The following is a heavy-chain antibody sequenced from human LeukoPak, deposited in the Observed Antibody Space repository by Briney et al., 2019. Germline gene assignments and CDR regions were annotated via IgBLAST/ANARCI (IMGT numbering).Heavy chain of an antibody. CDR1: GYTLTELS. CDR2: FDPEDGET. CDR3: ARDGNGRSYYYYGMDV. V-gene: IGHV1-24*01. J-gene: IGHJ6*02. Sequence: ASVKVSCKVSGYTLTELSMHWVRQAPGKGLEWMGGFDPEDGETIYAQKFQGRVTMTTDTSTSTAYMELRSLRSDDTAVYYCARDGNGRSYYYYGMDVWGQGTTVTVSS. D-gene: IGHD1-1*01.